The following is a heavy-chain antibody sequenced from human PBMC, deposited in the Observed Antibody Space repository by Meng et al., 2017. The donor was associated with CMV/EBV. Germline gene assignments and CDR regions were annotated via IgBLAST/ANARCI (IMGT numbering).Heavy chain of an antibody. CDR3: ARDSSSWYCDY. J-gene: IGHJ4*02. V-gene: IGHV3-21*01. D-gene: IGHD6-13*01. CDR2: ISSSSSYI. CDR1: GFTFSSYS. Sequence: LVESGGGLVKPGGSLTLSCAAFGFTFSSYSMNWVRQAPGKGLEWVSSISSSSSYIYYADSVKGRFTISRDNAKNSLYLQMNSLRAEDTAVYYCARDSSSWYCDYWGQGTLVTVSS.